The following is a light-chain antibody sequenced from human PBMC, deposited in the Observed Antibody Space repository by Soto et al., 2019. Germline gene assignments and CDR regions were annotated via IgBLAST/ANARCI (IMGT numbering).Light chain of an antibody. CDR2: KAS. Sequence: DIKMTQSPSTLSGSVGDRVTITCRASQTISSWLAWYQQKPGKAPKLLIYKASTLKSGVPSRFSGSGSGTEYTLTISRLQPDGFATYYCQHYNSYSEAFGQGTKVDNK. CDR1: QTISSW. CDR3: QHYNSYSEA. J-gene: IGKJ1*01. V-gene: IGKV1-5*03.